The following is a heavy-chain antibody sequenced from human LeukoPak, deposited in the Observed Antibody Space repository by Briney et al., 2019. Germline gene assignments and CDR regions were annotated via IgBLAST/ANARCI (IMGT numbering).Heavy chain of an antibody. CDR3: TRVAAAGSPFDY. D-gene: IGHD6-13*01. V-gene: IGHV3-74*01. CDR1: GFTSTYA. Sequence: GGSLRLSCAASGFTSTYAMSWVRQAPGKGLVWVSRIDSDGSTTRYADPVKGRFTISRDNAKNTLYLQMNSLRAEDTAVYYCTRVAAAGSPFDYWGQGTLVTVSS. CDR2: IDSDGSTT. J-gene: IGHJ4*02.